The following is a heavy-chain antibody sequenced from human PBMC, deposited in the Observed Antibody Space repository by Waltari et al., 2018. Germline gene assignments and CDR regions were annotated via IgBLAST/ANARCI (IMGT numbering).Heavy chain of an antibody. V-gene: IGHV3-30-3*01. CDR2: RSFDGSNK. D-gene: IGHD3-22*01. CDR1: GFTFSSYA. J-gene: IGHJ4*02. Sequence: QVQLVESGGGVVQPGRSLRLSCAASGFTFSSYAMHWVRQAPGKGLEWVAVRSFDGSNKYYADAVKGRFTISRDNSKNTLYLQMNSLRAEDTAVYYCATTSPVNSSGYRPFDYWGQGTLVTVSS. CDR3: ATTSPVNSSGYRPFDY.